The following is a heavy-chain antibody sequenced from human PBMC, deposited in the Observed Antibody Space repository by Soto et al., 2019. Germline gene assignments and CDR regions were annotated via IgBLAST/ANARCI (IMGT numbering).Heavy chain of an antibody. CDR3: AREYYYGSSGYYRPLDFDY. D-gene: IGHD3-22*01. V-gene: IGHV3-21*01. J-gene: IGHJ4*02. CDR1: GFTFSSYS. Sequence: GGSLRLSCAASGFTFSSYSMNWVRQAPGKGLEWVSSISSSSSYIYYADSVKGRFTISRDNAKNSLYLQMNSLRAEDTAVYYCAREYYYGSSGYYRPLDFDYWGQGTLVTVSS. CDR2: ISSSSSYI.